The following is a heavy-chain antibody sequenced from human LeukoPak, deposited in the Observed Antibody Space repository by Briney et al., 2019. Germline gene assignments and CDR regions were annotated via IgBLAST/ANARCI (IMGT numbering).Heavy chain of an antibody. D-gene: IGHD1-26*01. J-gene: IGHJ4*02. CDR2: IKQDGTEK. CDR1: GFTFSSYW. CDR3: ARGVGSTHFHY. Sequence: GGSLRLSCAASGFTFSSYWMSWVRQAPGKGLEWGAIIKQDGTEKYYVDSVKGRLTISIHNAKISLYLQISSLRAEDTAVYYCARGVGSTHFHYWGQGTLVTVSS. V-gene: IGHV3-7*04.